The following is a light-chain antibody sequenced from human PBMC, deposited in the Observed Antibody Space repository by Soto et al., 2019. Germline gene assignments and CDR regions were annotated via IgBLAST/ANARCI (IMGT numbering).Light chain of an antibody. CDR3: QQSYSTPIT. CDR2: TAS. CDR1: QGASTW. J-gene: IGKJ5*01. V-gene: IGKV1-12*01. Sequence: DIQMTQSPSSVSASVGDRVTITCRASQGASTWLAWYQQKPGKAPNLLIYTASSLQSGVPSRFSGSGSGTDFTLTINGLQPEDFATYYCQQSYSTPITFGQGTRLEIK.